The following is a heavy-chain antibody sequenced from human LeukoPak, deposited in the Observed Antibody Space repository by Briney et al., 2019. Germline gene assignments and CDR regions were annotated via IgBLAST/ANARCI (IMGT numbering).Heavy chain of an antibody. J-gene: IGHJ4*02. V-gene: IGHV3-74*01. CDR3: APRVVVIAAPFDY. CDR2: MNSDGTTT. D-gene: IGHD2-21*01. Sequence: PGGSLRLSCAASGFTLSGYWMHWVRQAPGEGLVWVSRMNSDGTTTTYADSVRGRFTISRDNSKNTLYLQMNSLRAEDTAVYYCAPRVVVIAAPFDYWGQGTLVTVSS. CDR1: GFTLSGYW.